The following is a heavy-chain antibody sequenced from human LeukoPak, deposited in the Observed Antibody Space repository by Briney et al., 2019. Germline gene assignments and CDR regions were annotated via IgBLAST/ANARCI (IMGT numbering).Heavy chain of an antibody. CDR2: IYYSGTS. CDR3: ARGATATDY. CDR1: GGSIPNYY. Sequence: SETLSLTCTVSGGSIPNYYWSWIRQPPGKGLEWIGHIYYSGTSNSNPSLNSRVTISVDTSKNQFSLKLSSVTAADTAVYYCARGATATDYWGQGTLVTVSS. J-gene: IGHJ4*02. V-gene: IGHV4-59*08. D-gene: IGHD2-21*02.